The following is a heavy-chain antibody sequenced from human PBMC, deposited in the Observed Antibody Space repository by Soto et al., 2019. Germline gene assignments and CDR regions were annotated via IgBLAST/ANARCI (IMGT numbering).Heavy chain of an antibody. J-gene: IGHJ4*01. CDR3: SRGSSIPASGDY. D-gene: IGHD6-6*01. CDR1: GYTFTNYG. Sequence: QVQLVQSGAEVKKPGASVKVSCKASGYTFTNYGINWVRQAPGQGLEWLGWVSAYNGERRYAQRVQARVIMTTDTYTTTAYMELRSVRSHDTAVYYCSRGSSIPASGDYWGQGSLVTVSS. CDR2: VSAYNGER. V-gene: IGHV1-18*01.